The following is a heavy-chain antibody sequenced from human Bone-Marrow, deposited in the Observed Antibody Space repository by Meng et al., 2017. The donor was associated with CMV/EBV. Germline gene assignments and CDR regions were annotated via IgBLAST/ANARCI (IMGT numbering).Heavy chain of an antibody. CDR1: GFTVSSNY. CDR2: IYSSGST. Sequence: GESLKISCAASGFTVSSNYMSWVRQAPGKGLEWVSVIYSSGSTYYADSVKGRFTISRDNAKNSLYLQMNSLRAEDTAVYYCARVTGEWGYWGQGTLVTVSS. V-gene: IGHV3-53*01. J-gene: IGHJ4*02. D-gene: IGHD7-27*01. CDR3: ARVTGEWGY.